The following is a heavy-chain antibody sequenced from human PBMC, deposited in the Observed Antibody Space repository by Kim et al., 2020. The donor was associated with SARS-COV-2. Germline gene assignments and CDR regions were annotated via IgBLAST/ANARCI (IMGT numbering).Heavy chain of an antibody. CDR3: ARGNYFDSSTYLDY. V-gene: IGHV3-53*04. CDR1: GFTVSSNY. J-gene: IGHJ4*02. D-gene: IGHD3-22*01. CDR2: IYSGGST. Sequence: GGSLRLSCAASGFTVSSNYMTWVRQAPGKGLEWVSVIYSGGSTYYADSVKGRFTISRHNSKNTLYLQMNSLRAEDTAVYYCARGNYFDSSTYLDYWGQGTLVTVSS.